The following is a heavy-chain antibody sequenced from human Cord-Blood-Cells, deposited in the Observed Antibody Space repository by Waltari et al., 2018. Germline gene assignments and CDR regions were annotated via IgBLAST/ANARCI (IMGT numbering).Heavy chain of an antibody. D-gene: IGHD1-7*01. CDR1: GGSISRYY. V-gene: IGHV4-4*07. CDR3: ARDGLTGTTYNWFDP. Sequence: QVQLQESGSGLVKPSEPLSLTCTVPGGSISRYYCSWLRQPAGKGLAWIGRIYTSGSTNYNPSLKSRVTMSVDTYKNQFSLKLSAVTAADTAVYYCARDGLTGTTYNWFDPWGQGTLVTVSS. J-gene: IGHJ5*02. CDR2: IYTSGST.